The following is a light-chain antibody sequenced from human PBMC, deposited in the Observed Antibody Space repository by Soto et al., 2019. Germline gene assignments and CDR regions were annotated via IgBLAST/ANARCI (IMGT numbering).Light chain of an antibody. J-gene: IGKJ1*01. CDR2: GAS. Sequence: EIVLTQSPGTLSLSPGERATLSCRASQSVSSSYLAWYQQKPGQAPRLLIYGASSRATGIPDRFSGSGFGTDFTLTISRLEPEDFAVYYCQQYGRTFGQGTKVEI. CDR1: QSVSSSY. V-gene: IGKV3-20*01. CDR3: QQYGRT.